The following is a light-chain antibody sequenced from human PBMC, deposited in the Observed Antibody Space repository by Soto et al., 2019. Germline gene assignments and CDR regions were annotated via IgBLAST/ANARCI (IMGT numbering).Light chain of an antibody. J-gene: IGLJ2*01. V-gene: IGLV2-8*01. CDR3: SSYAGSNNLG. CDR2: EVS. CDR1: SSDVGGYNY. Sequence: QSALTQPPSASGSPGQTVTLSCTGTSSDVGGYNYVSWYQQHPGKAPKLMIYEVSKRPSGVPDRFSGSKSGNTASLTVSGLQAEDEAVYYCSSYAGSNNLGFGGGTKLTVL.